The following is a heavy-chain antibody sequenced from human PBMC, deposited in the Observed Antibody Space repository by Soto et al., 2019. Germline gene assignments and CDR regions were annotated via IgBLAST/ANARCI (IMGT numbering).Heavy chain of an antibody. V-gene: IGHV3-49*04. D-gene: IGHD2-2*01. Sequence: GGSLRLSCTASGFTFCDYAMSWVRQTPGKGLEWVGFIRSKAYGGTTEYAASVKGRFTISRDDSKSIAYLQMNSLKTEDTAVYYCTRSIVYQLLVGAFDIWGQGTMVTVSS. CDR2: IRSKAYGGTT. CDR3: TRSIVYQLLVGAFDI. CDR1: GFTFCDYA. J-gene: IGHJ3*02.